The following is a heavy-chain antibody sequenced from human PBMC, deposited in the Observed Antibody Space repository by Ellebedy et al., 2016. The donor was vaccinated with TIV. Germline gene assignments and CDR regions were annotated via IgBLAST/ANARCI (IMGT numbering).Heavy chain of an antibody. CDR1: GLSGYS. CDR3: ALDLNRGYDCSY. CDR2: ISQRGTVI. Sequence: GGSLRLSCAVSGLSGYSMNWVRQAPGKGLEWVSYISQRGTVIFYADSVKGRFTTSRDNAKNSLYLEMNSLRDEDTAVYYCALDLNRGYDCSYWGPGTLVTVSS. V-gene: IGHV3-48*02. D-gene: IGHD5-12*01. J-gene: IGHJ1*01.